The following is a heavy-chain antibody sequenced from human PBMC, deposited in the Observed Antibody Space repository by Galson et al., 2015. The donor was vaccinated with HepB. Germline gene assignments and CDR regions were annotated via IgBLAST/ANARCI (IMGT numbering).Heavy chain of an antibody. Sequence: SVKVSCKASGYIFTSSGISWVRQAPGKGLEWMGWIYGFNGNTNYAQRLQGRVTMTTDTSTTTAYMELRRLTSDDTAVYYCARGGWYANAFDIWGQVTMVTVSS. CDR3: ARGGWYANAFDI. CDR2: IYGFNGNT. V-gene: IGHV1-18*01. J-gene: IGHJ3*02. D-gene: IGHD6-19*01. CDR1: GYIFTSSG.